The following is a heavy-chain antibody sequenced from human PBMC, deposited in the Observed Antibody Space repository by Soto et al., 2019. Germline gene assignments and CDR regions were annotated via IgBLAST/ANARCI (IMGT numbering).Heavy chain of an antibody. D-gene: IGHD1-1*01. CDR1: GDAGSRFGSY. J-gene: IGHJ4*02. CDR3: AKAVDDDDHSFDR. CDR2: IYYSELT. Sequence: SETLSLTGIASGDAGSRFGSYWNWIRERPGKGLEWIGYIYYSELTDYNPYLKSRVAISLDTARNQFSLQLTSMNLADTADYYCAKAVDDDDHSFDRWGQGTLVTVSS. V-gene: IGHV4-31*03.